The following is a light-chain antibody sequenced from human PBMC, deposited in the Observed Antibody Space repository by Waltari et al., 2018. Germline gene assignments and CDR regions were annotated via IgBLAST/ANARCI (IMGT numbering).Light chain of an antibody. V-gene: IGLV2-14*03. CDR2: DVS. J-gene: IGLJ3*02. CDR3: NSFTSSSTVV. Sequence: QSALTQPASVSGSPGQSNTISCTGTSSDVGGYNYVSWYQQHPGKAPKLMIYDVSNRPSGVSNRFSGSKSGNTASLTISGLQPEDEADYYCNSFTSSSTVVFGGGTKLTVL. CDR1: SSDVGGYNY.